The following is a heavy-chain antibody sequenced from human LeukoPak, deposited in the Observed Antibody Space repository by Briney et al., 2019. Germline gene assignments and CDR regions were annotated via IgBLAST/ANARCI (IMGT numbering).Heavy chain of an antibody. CDR3: ARARLYYYDSSGYYTYYYGMDV. CDR1: GYTFISYG. Sequence: SVKVSCKASGYTFISYGISWVRQAPGQGLEWMGGIIPIFGTANYAQKFQGRVTITADESTSTAYMELSSLRSEDTAVYYCARARLYYYDSSGYYTYYYGMDVWGQGTTVTVSS. J-gene: IGHJ6*02. D-gene: IGHD3-22*01. CDR2: IIPIFGTA. V-gene: IGHV1-69*13.